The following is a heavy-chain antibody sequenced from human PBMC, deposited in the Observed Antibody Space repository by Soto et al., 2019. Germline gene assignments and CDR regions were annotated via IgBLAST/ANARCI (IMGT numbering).Heavy chain of an antibody. D-gene: IGHD3-3*02. CDR2: ISYDGSNK. J-gene: IGHJ4*01. CDR3: ANERFSIRCLPPPGSY. V-gene: IGHV3-30*18. CDR1: GFTFSSYG. Sequence: PGGSLRLSCAASGFTFSSYGMHWVRQAPGKGLEWVAVISYDGSNKYYADSVKGRFTISRDNSKNTLYLQMNSLRAEDTAVYYCANERFSIRCLPPPGSYWVHGT.